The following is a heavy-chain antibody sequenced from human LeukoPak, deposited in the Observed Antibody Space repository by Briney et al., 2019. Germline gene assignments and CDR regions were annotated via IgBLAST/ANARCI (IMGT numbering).Heavy chain of an antibody. D-gene: IGHD1-7*01. V-gene: IGHV3-21*01. J-gene: IGHJ5*02. CDR1: GFTFSSYS. CDR3: AREGNWNYNWFDP. Sequence: GGSLRLSCAASGFTFSSYSMNWVRQAPGKGLEWVSSISSSSSYIYYADSVKGRFTISGDNAKNSLYLQMNSLRAEDTAAYYCAREGNWNYNWFDPWGQGTLVTVSS. CDR2: ISSSSSYI.